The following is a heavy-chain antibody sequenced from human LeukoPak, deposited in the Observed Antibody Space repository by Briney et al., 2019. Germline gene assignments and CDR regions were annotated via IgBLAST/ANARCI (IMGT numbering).Heavy chain of an antibody. CDR2: IKQDGSEK. CDR1: GFTFSSYG. V-gene: IGHV3-7*01. J-gene: IGHJ3*02. Sequence: GGSLRLSCAASGFTFSSYGMHWVRQAPGKGLEWVANIKQDGSEKYYVDSVKGRFTISRDNAKNSLYLQMNSLRAEDTAVYYCARDSGESWYGDFLGRDDAFDIWGQGTMVTVSS. D-gene: IGHD6-13*01. CDR3: ARDSGESWYGDFLGRDDAFDI.